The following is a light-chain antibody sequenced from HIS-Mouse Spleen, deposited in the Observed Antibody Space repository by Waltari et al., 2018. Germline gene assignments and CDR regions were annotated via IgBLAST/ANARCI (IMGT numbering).Light chain of an antibody. V-gene: IGKV3-11*01. CDR3: QQRSNWPPGYT. CDR2: DAS. J-gene: IGKJ2*01. Sequence: EIVLTQSPATLSLSPGERATLSCRASPSVSSYVAWYQQKPGQAPRLLIYDASNRATGIPARFSGSGSGTDFTLTISSLEPEDFAVYYCQQRSNWPPGYTFGQGTKLEIK. CDR1: PSVSSY.